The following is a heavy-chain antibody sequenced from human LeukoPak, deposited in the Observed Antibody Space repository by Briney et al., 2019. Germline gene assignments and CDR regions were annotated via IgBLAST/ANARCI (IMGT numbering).Heavy chain of an antibody. CDR3: ARAASSITIFGVVIEPLDY. D-gene: IGHD3-3*01. CDR2: MNPNSGNT. Sequence: ASVKVSCKASGYTFTSYDINWVRQATGQGLEWMGWMNPNSGNTGYAQKFQGRVTITRNTSISTAYMELSSLRSEDTAVYYCARAASSITIFGVVIEPLDYWGQGTLVTVSS. J-gene: IGHJ4*02. V-gene: IGHV1-8*03. CDR1: GYTFTSYD.